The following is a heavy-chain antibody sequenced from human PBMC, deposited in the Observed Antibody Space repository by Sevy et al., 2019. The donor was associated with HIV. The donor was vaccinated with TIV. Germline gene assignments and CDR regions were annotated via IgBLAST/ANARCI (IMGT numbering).Heavy chain of an antibody. CDR2: INHSGST. CDR3: ARARYSITIFGVVITAPMDV. J-gene: IGHJ6*03. CDR1: GGSFSGYY. D-gene: IGHD3-3*01. Sequence: SETLSLTCAVYGGSFSGYYWSWIRQPPGKGLEWIGEINHSGSTNYNPSLKSRVTISVDTSKNQFSLKLSSVTAADTAVYYCARARYSITIFGVVITAPMDVWGIGTTVTVSS. V-gene: IGHV4-34*01.